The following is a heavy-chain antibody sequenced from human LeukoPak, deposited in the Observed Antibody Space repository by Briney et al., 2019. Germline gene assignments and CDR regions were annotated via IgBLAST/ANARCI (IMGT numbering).Heavy chain of an antibody. V-gene: IGHV3-53*01. CDR2: IYGGGSV. D-gene: IGHD3-10*01. J-gene: IGHJ5*01. CDR3: ARRPRGIIIKSWFDS. CDR1: GFTVRSNY. Sequence: GGSLRLSCAASGFTVRSNYMSWVRQAPGKGLEWVSIIYGGGSVFYSDSVKGRFTISRDNSKNTLYLQMNSLRGEDTAVYYCARRPRGIIIKSWFDSWGQGTLVTVSA.